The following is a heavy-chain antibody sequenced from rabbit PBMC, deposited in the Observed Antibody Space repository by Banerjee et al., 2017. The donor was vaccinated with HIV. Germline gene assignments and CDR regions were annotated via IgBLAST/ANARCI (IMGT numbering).Heavy chain of an antibody. CDR3: ARWAGVIGWNFNL. D-gene: IGHD1-1*01. J-gene: IGHJ4*01. V-gene: IGHV1S45*01. Sequence: QEQLEESGGGLVQPEGSLTLTCKASGSDISSNAMCWVRQAPGKGLEWIACINSNSGNAVYASWAKGRFTISKTSSTTVTLQMTSLTAADTATYFCARWAGVIGWNFNLWGQGTLVTVS. CDR1: GSDISSNA. CDR2: INSNSGNA.